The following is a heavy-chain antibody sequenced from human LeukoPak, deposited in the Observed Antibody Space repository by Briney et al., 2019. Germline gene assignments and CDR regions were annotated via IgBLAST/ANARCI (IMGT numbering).Heavy chain of an antibody. CDR2: IDHDGRT. CDR3: ARGGITGTTCWFDP. Sequence: PSETLSLTCAVYGGSFSGYYWSWTRQSPGKGLEWIGEIDHDGRTNYNPSLKSRVTISADTSRNQFFLKVRSVTAADTAVYYRARGGITGTTCWFDPWGQGTQVTVSP. CDR1: GGSFSGYY. V-gene: IGHV4-34*01. J-gene: IGHJ5*02. D-gene: IGHD1-7*01.